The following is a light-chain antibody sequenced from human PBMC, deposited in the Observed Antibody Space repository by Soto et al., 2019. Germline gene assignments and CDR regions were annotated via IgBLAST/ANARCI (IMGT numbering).Light chain of an antibody. CDR3: SSYTSSSTRRV. V-gene: IGLV2-14*01. Sequence: QSVLTQPASVSGSPGQSITISCTGTSSDVGGYNYVSWYQQHPGKAPKLMIYDVSNRPSGVSNRFSGSKSGNXXXLTISGLQAEDEADYYCSSYTSSSTRRVFGGGTKLTVL. CDR1: SSDVGGYNY. CDR2: DVS. J-gene: IGLJ2*01.